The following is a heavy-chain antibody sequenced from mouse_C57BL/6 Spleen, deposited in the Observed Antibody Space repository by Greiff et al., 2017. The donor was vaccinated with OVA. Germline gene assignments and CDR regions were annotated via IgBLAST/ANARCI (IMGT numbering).Heavy chain of an antibody. V-gene: IGHV7-3*01. J-gene: IGHJ4*01. CDR3: ARSFYDYDGDYAMDY. D-gene: IGHD2-4*01. CDR2: IRNKANGYTT. Sequence: EVQLVESGGGLVQPGGSLSLSCAASGFTFTDYYMSWVRQPPGTALEWLGFIRNKANGYTTEYSASVKGRFTISRDNSQSILYLQMNALRAEDSATYYCARSFYDYDGDYAMDYWGQGTSVTVSS. CDR1: GFTFTDYY.